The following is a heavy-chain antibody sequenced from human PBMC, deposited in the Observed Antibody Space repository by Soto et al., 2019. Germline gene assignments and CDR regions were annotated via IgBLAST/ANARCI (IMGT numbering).Heavy chain of an antibody. D-gene: IGHD6-13*01. Sequence: SQTLSLTCAISGDSVSSNSAAWNWIWQSPSRGLEWLGRTYYRSKWYNDYAVSVKSRITINPDTSKNQFSLQLNSVTPEDTAVYYCARLASRSSWYSDGWFDPWGQGTLVTVSS. CDR3: ARLASRSSWYSDGWFDP. CDR1: GDSVSSNSAA. J-gene: IGHJ5*02. CDR2: TYYRSKWYN. V-gene: IGHV6-1*01.